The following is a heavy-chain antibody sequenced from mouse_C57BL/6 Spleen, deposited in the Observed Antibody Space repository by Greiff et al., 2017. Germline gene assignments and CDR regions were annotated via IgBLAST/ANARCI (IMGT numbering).Heavy chain of an antibody. D-gene: IGHD2-5*01. CDR2: ISDGGSYT. J-gene: IGHJ3*01. V-gene: IGHV5-4*01. CDR3: ARERGYYSNSSD. Sequence: DVMLVESGGGLVKPGGSLKLSCAASGFTFSSYAMSWVRQTPEKRLEWVATISDGGSYTYYPDNVKGRFTISRDNAKNNLYLQMSHLKSEDTAMYYWARERGYYSNSSDWGQGTLVTVSA. CDR1: GFTFSSYA.